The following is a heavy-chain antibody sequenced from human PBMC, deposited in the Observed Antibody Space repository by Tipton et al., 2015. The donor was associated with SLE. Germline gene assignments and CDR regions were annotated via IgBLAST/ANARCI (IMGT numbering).Heavy chain of an antibody. J-gene: IGHJ4*02. CDR3: ARVGYDSSGFDY. Sequence: TLSLTCTVSGGSISSHYWSWIRQPPGKGLEWIGYIYYSGSTNCNPSLKSRVTISVDTSKNQFSLKLRSVTAADTAVYYCARVGYDSSGFDYWGQGTLVTVSS. CDR2: IYYSGST. CDR1: GGSISSHY. V-gene: IGHV4-59*11. D-gene: IGHD3-22*01.